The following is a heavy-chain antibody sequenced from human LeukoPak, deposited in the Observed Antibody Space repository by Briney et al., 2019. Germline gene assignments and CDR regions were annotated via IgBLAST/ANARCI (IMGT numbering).Heavy chain of an antibody. D-gene: IGHD3-10*01. CDR2: IRSKANSYAT. V-gene: IGHV3-73*01. Sequence: GGSLRLSCAASGFTFSGSAMHWVRQASGKGLEWVGRIRSKANSYATAYAASVKGRFTISRDDSKNTAYLQMNSLRAEDTAVYYCARAGFGLAPLRGTPFDYWGQGTLVTVSS. CDR3: ARAGFGLAPLRGTPFDY. CDR1: GFTFSGSA. J-gene: IGHJ4*02.